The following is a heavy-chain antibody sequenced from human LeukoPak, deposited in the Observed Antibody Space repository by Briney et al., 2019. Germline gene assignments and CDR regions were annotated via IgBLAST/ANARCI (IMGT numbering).Heavy chain of an antibody. CDR3: AKDSGPWGYCTTTSCYFAY. V-gene: IGHV3-48*03. Sequence: PGGSLRLSCAASGFTFSSYEMTWVRQAPGKGLEWVSYISSSGSTIYYADSVKGRFTISRDNAKNSLYLQMNSLSAGDTAVYYCAKDSGPWGYCTTTSCYFAYWGQGALVTVSS. CDR2: ISSSGSTI. CDR1: GFTFSSYE. D-gene: IGHD2-2*01. J-gene: IGHJ4*02.